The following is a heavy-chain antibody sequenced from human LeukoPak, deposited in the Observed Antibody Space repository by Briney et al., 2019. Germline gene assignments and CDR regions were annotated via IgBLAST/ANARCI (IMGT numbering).Heavy chain of an antibody. V-gene: IGHV3-48*03. J-gene: IGHJ6*02. CDR2: ISSSGSTI. CDR3: ARELYYYDSDYYYYGMDV. CDR1: GFTFSSYE. Sequence: GGSLRLSCAASGFTFSSYEMNWVRQAPGKGLEWVSYISSSGSTIYYADSVKGRFTISRDNAKNSLYLQMNSLRAKDTAVYYCARELYYYDSDYYYYGMDVWGQGTTVTVSS. D-gene: IGHD3-22*01.